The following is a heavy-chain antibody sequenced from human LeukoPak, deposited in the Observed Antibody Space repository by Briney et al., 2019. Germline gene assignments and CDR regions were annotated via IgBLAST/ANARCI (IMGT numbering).Heavy chain of an antibody. V-gene: IGHV3-21*04. J-gene: IGHJ4*02. D-gene: IGHD2-2*01. CDR3: ARDPSTLLPTDDS. CDR1: GFTSSSYS. Sequence: GGSLRLSCAASGFTSSSYSMNWVRQAPGKGLEWVSSISSSSYIYYADSVKGRFTISRDNAKNSLYLQMNSLRVEDTAIYYCARDPSTLLPTDDSWGQGTLVAVSS. CDR2: ISSSSYI.